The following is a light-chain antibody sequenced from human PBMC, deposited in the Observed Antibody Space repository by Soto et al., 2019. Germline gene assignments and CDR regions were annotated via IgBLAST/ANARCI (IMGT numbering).Light chain of an antibody. V-gene: IGLV2-14*03. CDR2: EVT. Sequence: QSALTQPASVSGSPGQSITISCTGTSSDVGSSKFVSWYQQHPGKAPKLIIYEVTNRPSGVSSRFSGSKSGNTASLTISGLQADDEADYYCSSYTVDVAPDVFGTGTKLTVL. CDR3: SSYTVDVAPDV. J-gene: IGLJ1*01. CDR1: SSDVGSSKF.